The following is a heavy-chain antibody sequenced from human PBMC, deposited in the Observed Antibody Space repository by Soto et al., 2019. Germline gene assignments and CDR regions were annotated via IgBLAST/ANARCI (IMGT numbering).Heavy chain of an antibody. CDR3: ARDLTPADYGDYEGFRRWGYGMDV. D-gene: IGHD4-17*01. Sequence: GGSLRLSCAASGFTFSSYAMHWVRQAPGKGLEWVAVISYDGSNKYYADSVKGRFTISRDNSKNTRYRQMNSLRAEDTAVYYCARDLTPADYGDYEGFRRWGYGMDVWGQGTTVTVSS. J-gene: IGHJ6*02. CDR2: ISYDGSNK. CDR1: GFTFSSYA. V-gene: IGHV3-30-3*01.